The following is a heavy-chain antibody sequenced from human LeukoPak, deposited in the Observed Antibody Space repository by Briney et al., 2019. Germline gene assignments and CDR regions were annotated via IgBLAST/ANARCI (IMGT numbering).Heavy chain of an antibody. V-gene: IGHV5-51*01. J-gene: IGHJ5*02. CDR1: GYIFTSYW. CDR2: IYPGDSDT. D-gene: IGHD3-10*01. CDR3: ARRGGLYGSGSYRFDP. Sequence: GESLKISCNGSGYIFTSYWIGWVRPMPGKGLEWMGIIYPGDSDTRYSPSFQGQVTISADKSISTAYLQWSSLKASDAAMYYCARRGGLYGSGSYRFDPWGRGTLVTVSS.